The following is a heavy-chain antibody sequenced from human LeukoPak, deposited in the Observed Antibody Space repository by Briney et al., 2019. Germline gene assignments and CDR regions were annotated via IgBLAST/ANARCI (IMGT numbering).Heavy chain of an antibody. Sequence: SETLSLTCTVSGGSISSYYWSWIRQPPGKGLEWIGYIYYSGSTNYNPSLKNRVTISVDTSRNQFSLKLSSVTAADTAVYYCARDEIGYFDYWGQGTLVTVSS. CDR2: IYYSGST. V-gene: IGHV4-59*01. D-gene: IGHD2-21*01. J-gene: IGHJ4*02. CDR3: ARDEIGYFDY. CDR1: GGSISSYY.